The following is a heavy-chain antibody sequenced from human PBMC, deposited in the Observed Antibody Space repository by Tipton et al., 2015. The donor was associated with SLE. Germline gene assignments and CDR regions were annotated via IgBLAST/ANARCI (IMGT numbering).Heavy chain of an antibody. V-gene: IGHV4-59*01. Sequence: LRLSCTVSGGSINYYYWNWIRQPPGKGLEWIGYVFYNGNTNYNASLKSRVTMSVDTSKSQFSLQLRSVTAADTAVYYCARGGHCTSDSGYVYYYYMDVWGEGTTFAVPS. J-gene: IGHJ6*03. D-gene: IGHD2-2*01. CDR3: ARGGHCTSDSGYVYYYYMDV. CDR1: GGSINYYY. CDR2: VFYNGNT.